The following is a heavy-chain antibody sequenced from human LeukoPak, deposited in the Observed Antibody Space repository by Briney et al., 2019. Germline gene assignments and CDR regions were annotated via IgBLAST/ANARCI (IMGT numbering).Heavy chain of an antibody. CDR2: IIPIFGTA. CDR1: VGTLSSYA. J-gene: IGHJ3*02. CDR3: ARETKSYYDSSGYYPDAFDI. V-gene: IGHV1-69*13. D-gene: IGHD3-22*01. Sequence: SVKVSCKASVGTLSSYAISWVRPAPGQGLEWMGGIIPIFGTANYAQKFQGRVTNTADESTSTAYMALSSLASQDTAVYYGARETKSYYDSSGYYPDAFDIWGQGTMVAVSS.